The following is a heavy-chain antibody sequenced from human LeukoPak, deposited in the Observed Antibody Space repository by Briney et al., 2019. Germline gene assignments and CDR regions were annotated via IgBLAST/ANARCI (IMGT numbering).Heavy chain of an antibody. CDR3: ARDPVDGIAAAGAAFDP. J-gene: IGHJ5*02. CDR2: ISYDGSNK. D-gene: IGHD6-13*01. CDR1: GFTFSSYA. Sequence: PGGSLRLSCAASGFTFSSYAMHWVRQAPGKGLEWVAVISYDGSNKYYADSVKGRFTISRDNSKNTLYLQMNSLRAEDTAVYYCARDPVDGIAAAGAAFDPWAREPWSPSPQ. V-gene: IGHV3-30*04.